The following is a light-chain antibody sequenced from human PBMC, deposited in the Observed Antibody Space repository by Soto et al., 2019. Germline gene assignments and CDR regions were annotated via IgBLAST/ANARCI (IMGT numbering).Light chain of an antibody. Sequence: QLVLTQFASVSGSPGQSVTISCTGTSSDVGGYDYVSWYQQHPGKAPKLLIYEVGDRPSGVSNRFSGSKSANTASLTISGLQPEDEADYYCSSYTTSSIWVFGGGTKVTVL. V-gene: IGLV2-14*01. J-gene: IGLJ3*02. CDR1: SSDVGGYDY. CDR3: SSYTTSSIWV. CDR2: EVG.